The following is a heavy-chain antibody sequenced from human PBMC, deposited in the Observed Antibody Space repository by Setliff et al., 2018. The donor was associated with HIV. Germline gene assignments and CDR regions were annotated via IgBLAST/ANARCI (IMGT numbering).Heavy chain of an antibody. CDR1: GYTFTSYG. D-gene: IGHD6-19*01. Sequence: ASVKVSCKASGYTFTSYGVTWVRQAPGQGLEWMGWISTYIGHTNYAQNFQGRVTMTIGTSTSTAYMELRSLRSDDTAVYFCARLGSGWSDSYYYAMDVWGQGTTVTVSS. CDR2: ISTYIGHT. J-gene: IGHJ6*02. CDR3: ARLGSGWSDSYYYAMDV. V-gene: IGHV1-18*01.